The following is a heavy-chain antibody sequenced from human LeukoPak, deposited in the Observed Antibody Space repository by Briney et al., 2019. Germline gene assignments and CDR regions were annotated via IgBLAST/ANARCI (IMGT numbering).Heavy chain of an antibody. CDR2: ITWKSHRT. CDR1: GFTFDDDT. Sequence: PGGSLRLSCAASGFTFDDDTMHWVRQTPGRGLEWVSFITWKSHRTNYADSVKGRFTVSRDNSKDSLYLQMNSLRTEDTGLYHCASEVGYRSLGYLGQGTLVTVSS. CDR3: ASEVGYRSLGY. V-gene: IGHV3-43*01. D-gene: IGHD3-3*01. J-gene: IGHJ4*02.